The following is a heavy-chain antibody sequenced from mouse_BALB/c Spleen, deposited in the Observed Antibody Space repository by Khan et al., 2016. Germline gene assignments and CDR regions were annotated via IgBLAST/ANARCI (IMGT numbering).Heavy chain of an antibody. CDR3: ARRGGSINDGSFDY. CDR1: GYTFTTAG. J-gene: IGHJ2*01. Sequence: QIQLVQSGPELKKPGETVRISCKASGYTFTTAGMQWVQKMPGKGLKWIGWINTHSGVPKYAEDLKGRFAFSLETSASTAYLQISNLKNEDTATYFCARRGGSINDGSFDYWGQGTTLTVSS. D-gene: IGHD1-1*01. V-gene: IGHV9-4*02. CDR2: INTHSGVP.